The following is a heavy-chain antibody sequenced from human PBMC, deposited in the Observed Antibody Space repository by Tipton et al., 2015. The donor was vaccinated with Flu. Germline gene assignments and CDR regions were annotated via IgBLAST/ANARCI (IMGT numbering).Heavy chain of an antibody. CDR3: ARDLEWFCINGHCSRGLGP. J-gene: IGHJ5*02. CDR1: GFTFSQYA. Sequence: SLRLSCAASGFTFSQYAVHWVRQAPGKGLEWVAVISYDGKKIYSADSVKGRFTISRDNSKNTLFLQMNSLRPEETAVYYCARDLEWFCINGHCSRGLGPWGRGTLVTVSS. V-gene: IGHV3-30*04. D-gene: IGHD3-3*01. CDR2: ISYDGKKI.